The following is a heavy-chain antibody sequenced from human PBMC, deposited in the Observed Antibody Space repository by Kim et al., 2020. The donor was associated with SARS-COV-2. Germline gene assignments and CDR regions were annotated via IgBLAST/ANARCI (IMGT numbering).Heavy chain of an antibody. D-gene: IGHD6-19*01. CDR3: ARDGYSSGWDKRYYAMDV. J-gene: IGHJ6*04. CDR2: IIPIFGTT. CDR1: GGTFSSYA. V-gene: IGHV1-69*13. Sequence: SVKVSCKASGGTFSSYAISWVRQAPGQGLEWMGGIIPIFGTTNYAQKFQGRVTITADESTSTAYMELSSLRSEDTAVYYCARDGYSSGWDKRYYAMDVWGKGTPVPVS.